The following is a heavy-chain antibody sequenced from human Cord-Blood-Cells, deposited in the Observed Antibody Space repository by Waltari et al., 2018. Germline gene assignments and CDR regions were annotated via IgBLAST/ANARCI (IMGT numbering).Heavy chain of an antibody. CDR2: INAGNGNT. D-gene: IGHD3-10*01. J-gene: IGHJ3*02. Sequence: QRLEWMGWINAGNGNTKYSQKFQGRVTITRDTSASTAYMELSSLRSEDTAVYYCARGGSGSYDAFDIWGQGTMVTVSS. CDR3: ARGGSGSYDAFDI. V-gene: IGHV1-3*01.